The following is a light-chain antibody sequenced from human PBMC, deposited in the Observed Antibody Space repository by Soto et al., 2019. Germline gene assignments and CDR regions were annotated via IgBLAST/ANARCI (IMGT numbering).Light chain of an antibody. J-gene: IGLJ3*02. CDR2: VEGSGNY. CDR3: ETWDSNTRV. V-gene: IGLV4-60*02. Sequence: QPVLTQSSSASASLGSSVKLTCTLSSGHSSYSIAWQQQQPEKAPRYLMKVEGSGNYNKGNGVPDRFSGSSSGADRYLTISTLQFQDEADYYCETWDSNTRVFGGGTKVTVL. CDR1: SGHSSYS.